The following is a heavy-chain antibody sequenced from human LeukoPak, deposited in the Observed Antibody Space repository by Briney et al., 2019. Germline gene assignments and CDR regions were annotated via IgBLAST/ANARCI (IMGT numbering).Heavy chain of an antibody. V-gene: IGHV3-48*04. D-gene: IGHD5-18*01. CDR2: INSESTDI. J-gene: IGHJ4*02. CDR1: GFTFSVYA. CDR3: ARDTYPPQLIDH. Sequence: LSGGSLRLSCAASGFTFSVYAMNWVRQAPGKGLEWVSYINSESTDILYAGSVKGRFTISRDLAKNSVYLQMNSLRAEDTAVYYCARDTYPPQLIDHWGQGALVSVSS.